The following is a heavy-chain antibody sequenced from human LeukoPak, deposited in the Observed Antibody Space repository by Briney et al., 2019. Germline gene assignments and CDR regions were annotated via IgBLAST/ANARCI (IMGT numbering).Heavy chain of an antibody. D-gene: IGHD3-22*01. Sequence: PGGSLRLSCAASGFTFNGHSMHWVRQAPGKGLEWVAHISYDGSNTFFADSVKGRFTISRDNSRYTVYLQMNSLRREDTAFYYCVRRAAYYDSSGYLAPDHYFDLWGQGTLVTVSS. V-gene: IGHV3-30*04. J-gene: IGHJ4*02. CDR3: VRRAAYYDSSGYLAPDHYFDL. CDR1: GFTFNGHS. CDR2: ISYDGSNT.